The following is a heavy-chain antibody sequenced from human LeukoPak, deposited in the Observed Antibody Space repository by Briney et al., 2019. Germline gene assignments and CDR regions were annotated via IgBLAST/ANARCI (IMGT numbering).Heavy chain of an antibody. V-gene: IGHV4-34*01. CDR3: ARGDPTMGDAFDI. CDR2: INHSGST. D-gene: IGHD3-10*01. J-gene: IGHJ3*02. CDR1: GGSFSGYY. Sequence: SETLSLTCAVYGGSFSGYYWSWIRQPPGKGLEWIGEINHSGSTNYNPSLKSRVTISVDTSKNQFSLKLSSVTAADTAVYYCARGDPTMGDAFDIWGQGTMVTVSS.